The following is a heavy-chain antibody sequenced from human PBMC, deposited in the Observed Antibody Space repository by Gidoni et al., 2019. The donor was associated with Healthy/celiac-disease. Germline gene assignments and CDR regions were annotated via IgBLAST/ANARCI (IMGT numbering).Heavy chain of an antibody. CDR2: IIPIFGTA. J-gene: IGHJ6*02. CDR1: GGTFRSHP. D-gene: IGHD1-26*01. CDR3: AVVYSGSYYVPPRGYGMDV. Sequence: QVQLVQSAAEVTKPGSLVKVSCKASGGTFRSHPFSWVRQAPGQGLEWMGGIIPIFGTANYAQKCQGRVTITADESTSTAYMELSSRRSEDTAVYYCAVVYSGSYYVPPRGYGMDVWGQGTTVTVSS. V-gene: IGHV1-69*01.